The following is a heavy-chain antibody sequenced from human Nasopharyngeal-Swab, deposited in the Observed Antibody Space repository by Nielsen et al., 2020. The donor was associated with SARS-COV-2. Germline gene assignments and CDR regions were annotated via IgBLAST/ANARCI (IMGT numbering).Heavy chain of an antibody. D-gene: IGHD5-12*01. CDR1: GITFSTYW. CDR2: IKHDGSEK. Sequence: GGSLRLSCAASGITFSTYWMSWVRQAPGKGLEWVANIKHDGSEKYYVDSVKGRFTVSRDNSKNTLYLQMNSLRGEDTAIYYCVKDLAYDEVSWGQGTLVTVSS. J-gene: IGHJ5*02. CDR3: VKDLAYDEVS. V-gene: IGHV3-7*05.